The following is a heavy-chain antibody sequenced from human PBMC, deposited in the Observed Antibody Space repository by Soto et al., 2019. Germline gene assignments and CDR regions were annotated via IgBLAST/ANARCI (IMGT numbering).Heavy chain of an antibody. V-gene: IGHV3-30-3*01. D-gene: IGHD4-4*01. Sequence: PGGSLRLSCAASGFTFSSYAMHWVRQAPGKGLEWVAVISYDGSNKYYADSVKGRFTISRDNSKNTLYLQMNSLRAEDTAVYYCARGHTTVTAVYYYYYGMDVWGQGATVTVSS. CDR2: ISYDGSNK. CDR3: ARGHTTVTAVYYYYYGMDV. J-gene: IGHJ6*02. CDR1: GFTFSSYA.